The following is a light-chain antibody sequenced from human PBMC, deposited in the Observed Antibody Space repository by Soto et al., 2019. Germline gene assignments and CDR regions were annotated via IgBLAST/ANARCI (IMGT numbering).Light chain of an antibody. CDR1: QSITTW. Sequence: DIQMTQSPSTVSAYVVDSVIITFRASQSITTWLAWYQQKPGKAPKLLIYDASSLESGAPSRFSGSGSGTEFTLTISSLQPDDFATYYCQQYNSYSTFGQGTKVDIK. CDR3: QQYNSYST. V-gene: IGKV1-5*01. CDR2: DAS. J-gene: IGKJ1*01.